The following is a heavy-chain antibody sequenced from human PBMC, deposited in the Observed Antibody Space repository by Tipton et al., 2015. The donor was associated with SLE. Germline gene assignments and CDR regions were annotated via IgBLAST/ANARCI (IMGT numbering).Heavy chain of an antibody. CDR2: IYTSGRT. J-gene: IGHJ3*02. Sequence: TLSLTCTVSGGSINSYYWTWVRQPAGKTLEWIGRIYTSGRTNYNPSLKSRVTLSLARSKNQFSLKLDSATAADTAVYYCASWGLDTWGQGTIVTVSS. V-gene: IGHV4-4*07. D-gene: IGHD3-16*01. CDR1: GGSINSYY. CDR3: ASWGLDT.